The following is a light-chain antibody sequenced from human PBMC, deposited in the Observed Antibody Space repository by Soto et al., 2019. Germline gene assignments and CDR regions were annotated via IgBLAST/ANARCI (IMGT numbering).Light chain of an antibody. CDR1: QSVRNSY. CDR2: GAD. Sequence: EIVLTQFSDTLSLSPGERATLSCRASQSVRNSYLAWYQQRPGQAPRLLIYGADSRATGIPDRFSGSGSDTDFTLTISRLEPEDFAVYYCQQYGSSPRYTFGQGTKLEI. CDR3: QQYGSSPRYT. J-gene: IGKJ2*01. V-gene: IGKV3-20*01.